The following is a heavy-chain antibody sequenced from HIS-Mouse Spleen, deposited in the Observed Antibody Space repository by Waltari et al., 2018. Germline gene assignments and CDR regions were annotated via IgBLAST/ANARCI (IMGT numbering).Heavy chain of an antibody. J-gene: IGHJ4*02. Sequence: EVQLVESGGGLVQPGGSLRLSCAASGFTFSSYDMHWVRQATGKGVRGVSAFGNAGNTYYPGSVKGRFTISRENAKNALYLQMNSLRAGDTAVYYCARGYSNYVPYFDYWGQGTLVTVSS. V-gene: IGHV3-13*01. D-gene: IGHD4-4*01. CDR1: GFTFSSYD. CDR3: ARGYSNYVPYFDY. CDR2: FGNAGNT.